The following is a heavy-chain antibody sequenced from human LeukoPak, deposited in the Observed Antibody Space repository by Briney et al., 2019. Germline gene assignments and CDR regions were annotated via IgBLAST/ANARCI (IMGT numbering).Heavy chain of an antibody. CDR3: AKGGGLFWSGYPFDY. CDR2: IKFDGSDK. Sequence: GGSLRLSCAASGFTFSNYWISWVRQAPGKGLEWVANIKFDGSDKFYVDSVKGRFTISRDNAKNSLYLQMNSLRAEDMALYYCAKGGGLFWSGYPFDYWGQGTLVTVSS. J-gene: IGHJ4*02. V-gene: IGHV3-7*03. D-gene: IGHD3-3*01. CDR1: GFTFSNYW.